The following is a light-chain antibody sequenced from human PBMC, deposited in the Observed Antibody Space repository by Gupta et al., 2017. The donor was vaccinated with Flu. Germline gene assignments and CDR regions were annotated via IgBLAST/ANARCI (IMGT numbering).Light chain of an antibody. Sequence: SVLTQTPSPSGTPGQRRTISCSGRSSNIGGNYVGCDHQVTGTAPKLLFYGDNQRPSGVPDRFSGSKSGTSASLAISGLRAEEDADYYCATWDDTMRGWVFGGGTKLTVL. V-gene: IGLV1-47*01. J-gene: IGLJ3*02. CDR3: ATWDDTMRGWV. CDR2: GDN. CDR1: SSNIGGNY.